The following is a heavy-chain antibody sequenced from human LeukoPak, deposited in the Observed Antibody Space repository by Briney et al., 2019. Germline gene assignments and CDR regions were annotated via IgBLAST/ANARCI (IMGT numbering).Heavy chain of an antibody. V-gene: IGHV4-4*07. CDR3: ARAVEHGYNSYFDY. CDR1: GGSISSYY. Sequence: SETLSLTCTVPGGSISSYYWSWIRQPAGKGLEWIGRIYTSGSTNYNPSLKSRVTMSVDTPKNQFSLKLSSVTAADTAVYYCARAVEHGYNSYFDYWGQGTLVTVSS. J-gene: IGHJ4*02. D-gene: IGHD5-24*01. CDR2: IYTSGST.